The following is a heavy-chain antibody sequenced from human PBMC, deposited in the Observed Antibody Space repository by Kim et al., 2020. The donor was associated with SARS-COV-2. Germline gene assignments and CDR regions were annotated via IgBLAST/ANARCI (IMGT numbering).Heavy chain of an antibody. CDR3: ARDARVGRGNAFDI. D-gene: IGHD3-16*01. Sequence: NPSLKSRVTISVDTSKNQFSLKLSSVTAADTAVYYCARDARVGRGNAFDIWGQGTMVTVSS. V-gene: IGHV4-31*02. J-gene: IGHJ3*02.